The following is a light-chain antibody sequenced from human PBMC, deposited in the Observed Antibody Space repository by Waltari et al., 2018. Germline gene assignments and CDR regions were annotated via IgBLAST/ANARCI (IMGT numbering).Light chain of an antibody. CDR2: EVS. Sequence: QSALTQPASVSGSPGQSITLSCTGTSSDVGGYNYVPWYQQHPGKAPKRMIYEVSNRPSGVSNRFSGSKSGNTASLTISGLQAEDEADYYCSSYTSSSTPYVFGTGTKVTVL. CDR1: SSDVGGYNY. J-gene: IGLJ1*01. CDR3: SSYTSSSTPYV. V-gene: IGLV2-14*01.